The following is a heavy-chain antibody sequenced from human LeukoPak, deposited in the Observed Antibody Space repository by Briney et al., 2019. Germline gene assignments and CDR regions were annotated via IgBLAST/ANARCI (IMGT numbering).Heavy chain of an antibody. D-gene: IGHD1-14*01. CDR1: GFTFSTYW. V-gene: IGHV3-7*01. CDR2: IKEDGSET. CDR3: GRDSFETDIDY. J-gene: IGHJ4*02. Sequence: GGPLRLSCAASGFTFSTYWMSWVRQAPGKGLEWVANIKEDGSETYYVDSLRGRFTISRDNVKNSLYLQINSLRVEDTAVYYCGRDSFETDIDYWGQGTLVTVSS.